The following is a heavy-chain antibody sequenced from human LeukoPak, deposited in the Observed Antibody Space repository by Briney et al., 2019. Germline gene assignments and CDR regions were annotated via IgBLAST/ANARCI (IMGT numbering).Heavy chain of an antibody. Sequence: PGGSLRLSCAASGFTFSNAWMSWVRQAPGKGLEWVGRIKSKTDGGTTDYAAPVKGRFIISRDDSKNTLYLQMNSLKTEDTAVYYCTTDSARGTRVRIGYYYYGMDVWGQGTTVTVSS. D-gene: IGHD3-16*01. CDR1: GFTFSNAW. CDR2: IKSKTDGGTT. J-gene: IGHJ6*02. V-gene: IGHV3-15*01. CDR3: TTDSARGTRVRIGYYYYGMDV.